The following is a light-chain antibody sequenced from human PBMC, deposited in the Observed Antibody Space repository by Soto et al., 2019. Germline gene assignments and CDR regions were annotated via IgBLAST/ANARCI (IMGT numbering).Light chain of an antibody. CDR2: GAS. Sequence: EIVLTQSPGTLSLSPGERATLSCRASQSVSSSYLAWYQQKPGQAPRLLIYGASSRATGIPDRFSGSGSGTDFNLTISRMEPEDFAVYYCQQYGSSPAYTFGQGTKLEIK. J-gene: IGKJ2*01. V-gene: IGKV3-20*01. CDR3: QQYGSSPAYT. CDR1: QSVSSSY.